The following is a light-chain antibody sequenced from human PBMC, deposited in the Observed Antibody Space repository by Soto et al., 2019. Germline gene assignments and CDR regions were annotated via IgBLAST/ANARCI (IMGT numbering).Light chain of an antibody. CDR2: EVS. V-gene: IGLV2-14*01. CDR3: SSYATTNTYI. J-gene: IGLJ1*01. CDR1: SSDVGGYNY. Sequence: QSVLTQPASVSGYPGQSITISCTGRSSDVGGYNYVSWYQQHPGKAPKFMIYEVSRRPSGVSNRFSGSKSGNTASLTVSGLQAEDEADYYCSSYATTNTYIFGTCLKVTVL.